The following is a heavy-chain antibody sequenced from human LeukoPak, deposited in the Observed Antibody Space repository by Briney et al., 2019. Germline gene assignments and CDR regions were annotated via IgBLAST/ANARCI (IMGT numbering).Heavy chain of an antibody. Sequence: WASVKVSCKASGYTFTGYYMHWVRQAPGQGLEWMGWINPNSGGTNYAQKFQGRVTMTRDTSISTAYMELSRLRSDDTAVYYCARVVTYYYGSGSGGWFDPWGQGTLVIVSS. CDR1: GYTFTGYY. V-gene: IGHV1-2*02. J-gene: IGHJ5*02. CDR3: ARVVTYYYGSGSGGWFDP. CDR2: INPNSGGT. D-gene: IGHD3-10*01.